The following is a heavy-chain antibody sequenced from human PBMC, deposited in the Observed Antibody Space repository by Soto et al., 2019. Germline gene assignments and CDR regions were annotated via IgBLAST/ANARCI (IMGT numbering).Heavy chain of an antibody. CDR1: GYTFTSYG. D-gene: IGHD3-3*01. Sequence: RASVKVSCKASGYTFTSYGISWVRQAPGQGLEWMGWISADNGNTNYAQKLQGRVTMTTDTSTSTAYMELRRLRSDDTAVYYCARDRLTLFGVVHFDYWAQGTLVTVYS. CDR3: ARDRLTLFGVVHFDY. J-gene: IGHJ4*02. CDR2: ISADNGNT. V-gene: IGHV1-18*01.